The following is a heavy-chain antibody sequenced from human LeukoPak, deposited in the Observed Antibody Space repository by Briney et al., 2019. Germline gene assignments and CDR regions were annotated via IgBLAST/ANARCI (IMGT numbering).Heavy chain of an antibody. CDR2: ISYDGSNK. J-gene: IGHJ4*02. CDR3: AKDQGSVVVTAETKGY. CDR1: GFTFSSYG. V-gene: IGHV3-30*18. D-gene: IGHD2-21*02. Sequence: PGGSLRLSCAASGFTFSSYGMHWVRQAPGKGLEWVAFISYDGSNKYYADSVKGRLTISRDNSTNTLYLQMNSLRAEDTAVYYCAKDQGSVVVTAETKGYWGQGTLVTVSS.